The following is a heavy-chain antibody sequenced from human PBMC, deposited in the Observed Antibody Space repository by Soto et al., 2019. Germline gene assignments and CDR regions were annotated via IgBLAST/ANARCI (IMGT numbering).Heavy chain of an antibody. J-gene: IGHJ5*02. D-gene: IGHD3-10*01. Sequence: SETLSLTCTVSGGSISGYYWSWIRQPPGKGLEWIGEINHSGSTNYNPSLKSRVTISVDTSKNQFSLKLSSVTAADTAVYYCARGRVIWFGELLHLNWFDPWGQGTLVTVSS. CDR3: ARGRVIWFGELLHLNWFDP. V-gene: IGHV4-34*01. CDR1: GGSISGYY. CDR2: INHSGST.